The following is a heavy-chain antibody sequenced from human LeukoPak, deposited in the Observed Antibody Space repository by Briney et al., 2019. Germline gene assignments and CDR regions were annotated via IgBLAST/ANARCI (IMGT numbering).Heavy chain of an antibody. CDR1: GYNFTSYW. CDR2: IYPGDSDT. V-gene: IGHV5-51*01. D-gene: IGHD6-13*01. J-gene: IGHJ4*02. Sequence: GESLKISCKGSGYNFTSYWIGWVRQMPGKGLEWMGIIYPGDSDTRYSPSFQGQVTISADKSISTAYLQWSSLKASDTAMYYCARRIAAAGSEFDYWGQGTLVTVSS. CDR3: ARRIAAAGSEFDY.